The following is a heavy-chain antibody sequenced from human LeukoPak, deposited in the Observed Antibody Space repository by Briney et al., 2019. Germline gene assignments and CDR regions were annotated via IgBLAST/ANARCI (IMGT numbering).Heavy chain of an antibody. V-gene: IGHV3-49*03. D-gene: IGHD4-17*01. CDR3: SRGLHDYGDSNYYFDQ. J-gene: IGHJ4*02. CDR2: IRKKGYGETT. CDR1: GFSFGDDA. Sequence: QPGRSLRLSCTSSGFSFGDDAWSWFRQAPGRGLEFVSFIRKKGYGETTDYAASVRGRFNISRADAKSTAYLQMSSLGIEDTALYYCSRGLHDYGDSNYYFDQWGRGTQVTVSS.